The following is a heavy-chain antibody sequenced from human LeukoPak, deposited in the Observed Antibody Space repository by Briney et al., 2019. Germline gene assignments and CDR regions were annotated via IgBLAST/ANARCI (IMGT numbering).Heavy chain of an antibody. Sequence: GSLRLSCAASGFTFSNAWMSWVRQAPGKGLEWVGRIKSKTDGGTTDYAAPVKGRFTISRDDSKNTLYLQMNSLKTEDTAVYYCTTNYYGSGSYSGYWGQGTLVTASS. CDR1: GFTFSNAW. V-gene: IGHV3-15*01. CDR3: TTNYYGSGSYSGY. CDR2: IKSKTDGGTT. J-gene: IGHJ4*02. D-gene: IGHD3-10*01.